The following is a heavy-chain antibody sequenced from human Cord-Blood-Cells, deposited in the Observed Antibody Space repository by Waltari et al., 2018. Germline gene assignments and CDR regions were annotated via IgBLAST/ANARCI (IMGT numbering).Heavy chain of an antibody. V-gene: IGHV1-18*04. D-gene: IGHD3-3*01. CDR3: ARHRLMGGVVIIPVSGSANWFDP. Sequence: KASGYTFTSYGISWVRQAPGPGLEWMGLISAYNGNTNYAQKLQGRVTMTTDTSTSTAYMELRSLRSDYTAVYYCARHRLMGGVVIIPVSGSANWFDPLGQGTLVTVSS. CDR1: GYTFTSYG. J-gene: IGHJ5*02. CDR2: ISAYNGNT.